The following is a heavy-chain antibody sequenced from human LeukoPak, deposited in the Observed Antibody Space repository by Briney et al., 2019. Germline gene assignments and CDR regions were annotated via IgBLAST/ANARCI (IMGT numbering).Heavy chain of an antibody. Sequence: TGGSLRLSCTVSGFTFDDYAMHWVRHTPGKGLEWVAGITWNRDNIRYGDSVKGRFTISRDNVKNVLYLQMKSLRPEDTALYYCAKDLGSAITSALVLDVWGQGTTV. V-gene: IGHV3-9*01. CDR3: AKDLGSAITSALVLDV. CDR1: GFTFDDYA. D-gene: IGHD2-15*01. CDR2: ITWNRDNI. J-gene: IGHJ6*02.